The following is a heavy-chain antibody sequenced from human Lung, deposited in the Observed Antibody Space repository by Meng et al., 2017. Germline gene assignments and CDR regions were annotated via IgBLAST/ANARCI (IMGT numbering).Heavy chain of an antibody. CDR1: GYTFPDYW. V-gene: IGHV1-2*06. J-gene: IGHJ4*02. Sequence: QVQLVQYGAEGKQPGASVKVSCKASGYTFPDYWLHWVRRAPGQGLEWMGRINPKSGDTHYAQRFQGRVTMTGDTSISTAYMELSGLRSDDTAMYYCARDEDISAAGKLFGDYWGQGTLVTVSS. CDR2: INPKSGDT. CDR3: ARDEDISAAGKLFGDY. D-gene: IGHD6-13*01.